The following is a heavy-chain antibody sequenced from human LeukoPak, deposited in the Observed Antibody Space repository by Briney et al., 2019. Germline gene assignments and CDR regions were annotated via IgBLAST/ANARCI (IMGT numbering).Heavy chain of an antibody. D-gene: IGHD3-10*01. J-gene: IGHJ4*02. V-gene: IGHV4-34*12. CDR2: IIHSGRT. Sequence: PSETLSLTCTVYGGSFNDYYWTWIRRSPGKGLEWVAEIIHSGRTNYNPSLKSRVTISVDTSKNQFSLKLSSVTAADTAVYYCARHGWGSHAGGLDYWGQGTLVTVSS. CDR1: GGSFNDYY. CDR3: ARHGWGSHAGGLDY.